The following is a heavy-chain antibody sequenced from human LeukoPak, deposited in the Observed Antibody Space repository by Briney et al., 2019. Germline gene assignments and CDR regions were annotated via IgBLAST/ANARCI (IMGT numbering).Heavy chain of an antibody. CDR2: IYHSGST. D-gene: IGHD6-6*01. Sequence: SETLSLTCAVSGYSISSGYYWGWIRQPPGKGLEWIGSIYHSGSTHYNPSLKSRVTISVDTSRNQFSLKLSSVTAADTAVYYCARRVAARPLWYFDYWGQGTLVTVSS. CDR1: GYSISSGYY. CDR3: ARRVAARPLWYFDY. V-gene: IGHV4-38-2*01. J-gene: IGHJ4*02.